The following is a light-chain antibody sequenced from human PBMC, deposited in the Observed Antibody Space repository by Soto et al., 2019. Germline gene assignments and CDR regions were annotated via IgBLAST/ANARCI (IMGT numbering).Light chain of an antibody. CDR2: GAS. J-gene: IGKJ1*01. V-gene: IGKV3-15*01. Sequence: EIVMTQSPATLSVSPGERATLSCRASQSVNSNLAWYQQKPGQAPRLLSYGASTRATGVPARFSGSGSGTEFTLTVSSLQSEDFAVYFWQQYNNWPTFGQGTKVEI. CDR3: QQYNNWPT. CDR1: QSVNSN.